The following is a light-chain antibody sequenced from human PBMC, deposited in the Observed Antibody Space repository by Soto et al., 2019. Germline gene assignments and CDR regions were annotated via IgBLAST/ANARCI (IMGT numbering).Light chain of an antibody. CDR3: QYSDSSMRGSAV. V-gene: IGLV1-40*01. CDR1: SSNIGAGYD. Sequence: QSVLTQPPSVSGAPGQRVTISCTGSSSNIGAGYDVHWYQQLPGTAPKLLIYGNSNRPSGVPDRFSGSKSGTSASLAITGLQAEDEAAYYCQYSDSSMRGSAVFGGGTKLTVL. CDR2: GNS. J-gene: IGLJ7*01.